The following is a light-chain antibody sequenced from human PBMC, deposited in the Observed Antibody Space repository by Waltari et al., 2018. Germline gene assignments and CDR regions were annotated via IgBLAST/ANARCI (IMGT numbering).Light chain of an antibody. V-gene: IGKV4-1*01. J-gene: IGKJ1*01. CDR2: WAS. CDR3: HQYFSPHWT. CDR1: QSVISSFNHKNY. Sequence: DIVMTQSPDSLAVSLGERATINRKSSQSVISSFNHKNYLTWFQQKAGEPPKLLIYWASTRESGVPDRFSGTGSGTDFTLTISSLQAEDVAVYYCHQYFSPHWTFGQGTKVEIK.